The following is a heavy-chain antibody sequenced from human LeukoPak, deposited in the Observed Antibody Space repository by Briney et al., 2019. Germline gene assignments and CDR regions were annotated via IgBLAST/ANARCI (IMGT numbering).Heavy chain of an antibody. D-gene: IGHD3-22*01. J-gene: IGHJ3*02. CDR2: INPSGGST. CDR3: ARDGYYYDSSGPGSGAFDI. CDR1: GYTFTGYY. V-gene: IGHV1-46*01. Sequence: GASVKVSCKASGYTFTGYYMDWVRQAPGQGLEWMGIINPSGGSTSYAQKFQGRVTMTRDTSTSTVYMELSSLRSEDTAVYYCARDGYYYDSSGPGSGAFDIWGQGTMVTVSS.